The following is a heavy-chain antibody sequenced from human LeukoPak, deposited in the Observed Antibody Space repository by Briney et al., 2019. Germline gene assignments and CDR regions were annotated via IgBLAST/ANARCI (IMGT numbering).Heavy chain of an antibody. CDR1: GRSIRSDDSY. CDR3: ARDKWVKAGSSWLHYAMDV. CDR2: MYYSGST. D-gene: IGHD6-13*01. J-gene: IGHJ6*02. V-gene: IGHV4-30-4*01. Sequence: SSQTLSLTCTVSGRSIRSDDSYWTWMRQTPGKGLEWIGYMYYSGSTYFNPSLKSRVSISEDTSKSQISLKLTSVTAADTAVYYCARDKWVKAGSSWLHYAMDVWGQGTTVIVSS.